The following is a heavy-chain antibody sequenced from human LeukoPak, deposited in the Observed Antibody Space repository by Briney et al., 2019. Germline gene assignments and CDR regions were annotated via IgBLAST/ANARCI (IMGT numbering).Heavy chain of an antibody. CDR3: ARVPSACSGGSCSKYNWFDP. Sequence: ASMKVSCKASGYTFTSYYMHWVRQAPGQGLEWMGIINPSGGSTSYAQKFQGRVTMTRDTSTSTVYMELSSLRSEDTAVYYCARVPSACSGGSCSKYNWFDPWGQGTLVTVSS. CDR1: GYTFTSYY. V-gene: IGHV1-46*01. J-gene: IGHJ5*02. D-gene: IGHD2-15*01. CDR2: INPSGGST.